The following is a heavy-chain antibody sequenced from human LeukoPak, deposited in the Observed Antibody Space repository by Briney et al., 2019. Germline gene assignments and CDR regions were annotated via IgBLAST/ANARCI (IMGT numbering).Heavy chain of an antibody. J-gene: IGHJ5*02. CDR2: ISWNSGSI. D-gene: IGHD6-13*01. V-gene: IGHV3-9*01. CDR3: AKDFSSSWYGNWFDP. Sequence: QSGGSLRLSCAASGFTFDDYAMHWVRHAPGKGLEWVSGISWNSGSIAYADSVKGRFTISRDNAKNSLYLQMNSLRAEDTALYYCAKDFSSSWYGNWFDPWGQGTLVTVSS. CDR1: GFTFDDYA.